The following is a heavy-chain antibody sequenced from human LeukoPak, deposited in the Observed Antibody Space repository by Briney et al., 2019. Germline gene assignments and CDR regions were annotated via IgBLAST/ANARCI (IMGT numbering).Heavy chain of an antibody. J-gene: IGHJ4*02. V-gene: IGHV3-43*02. CDR3: AKDGLHCTNGVCYSAIIDY. D-gene: IGHD2-8*01. Sequence: GGSLRLSCEVSGFTISGYWMHWVRQAPGKGLEWVCLISGDGGSTYYADSVKGRFTISRDNSRNSLYLQMNNLRTEDTALYYCAKDGLHCTNGVCYSAIIDYWGQGTLVTVSS. CDR1: GFTISGYW. CDR2: ISGDGGST.